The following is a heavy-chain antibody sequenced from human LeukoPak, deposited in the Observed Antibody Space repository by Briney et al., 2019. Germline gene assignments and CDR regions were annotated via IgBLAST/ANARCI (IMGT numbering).Heavy chain of an antibody. CDR2: INHSGST. CDR3: ARGLGVVVPAASSYYYMDV. CDR1: GGSFSGYY. V-gene: IGHV4-34*01. Sequence: SETLSLTCAVYGGSFSGYYWSWIRQPPGKGLEWIGEINHSGSTNYNPSLKSRVTISVDTSKNQFSLKLSSVTAADTAVYYCARGLGVVVPAASSYYYMDVWGKGTTVTVSS. D-gene: IGHD2-2*01. J-gene: IGHJ6*03.